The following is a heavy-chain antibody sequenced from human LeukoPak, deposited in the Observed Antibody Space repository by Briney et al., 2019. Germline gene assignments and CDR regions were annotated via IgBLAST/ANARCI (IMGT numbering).Heavy chain of an antibody. V-gene: IGHV1-69*04. CDR2: IIPILGIA. J-gene: IGHJ6*02. Sequence: SVKVSCKASGGTFSSYAISWVRQAPGQGLEWMGRIIPILGIANYAQKLQGRVTITADKSTSTAYMELSSLRSEDTAVYYCAIQVEYYYYYGMDVWGQGTTVTVSS. D-gene: IGHD1-26*01. CDR1: GGTFSSYA. CDR3: AIQVEYYYYYGMDV.